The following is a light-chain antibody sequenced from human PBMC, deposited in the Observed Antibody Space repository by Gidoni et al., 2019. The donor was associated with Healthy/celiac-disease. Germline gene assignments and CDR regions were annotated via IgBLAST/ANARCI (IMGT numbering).Light chain of an antibody. V-gene: IGKV3-20*01. CDR1: QSISSSQ. Sequence: TVLTQSPGTLSLSPGQSATLSCRASQSISSSQLAWYQQKPGQAPRPLMYGASSRATGIPDRFSGSGSGTDFTLTISRLEPEDFAVYYCQHFGNFGGXTKVE. J-gene: IGKJ4*01. CDR3: QHFGN. CDR2: GAS.